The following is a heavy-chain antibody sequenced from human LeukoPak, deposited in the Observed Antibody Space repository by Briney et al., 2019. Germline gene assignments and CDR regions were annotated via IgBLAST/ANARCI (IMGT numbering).Heavy chain of an antibody. CDR2: FDPEDGET. D-gene: IGHD2-15*01. Sequence: GASVKVSCKASGYTFTSYDINWVRQAPGKGLEWMGGFDPEDGETIYAQKFQGRVTMTEDTSTDTAYMELSSLRSEDTAVYYCATSSGGSCCGFDYWGQGTLVTVSS. V-gene: IGHV1-24*01. CDR3: ATSSGGSCCGFDY. J-gene: IGHJ4*02. CDR1: GYTFTSYD.